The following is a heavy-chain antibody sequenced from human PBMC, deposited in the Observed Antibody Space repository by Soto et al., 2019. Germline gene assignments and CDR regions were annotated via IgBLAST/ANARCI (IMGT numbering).Heavy chain of an antibody. D-gene: IGHD2-2*01. CDR3: ATHVRDAYPKPVDY. J-gene: IGHJ4*02. V-gene: IGHV3-21*01. CDR2: ISSGSSYI. Sequence: EVQLVESGGGLVKPGGSLRLSCVASGFSLSGYSMNWVRQAPGKGLEWVSSISSGSSYIYYAHSVKGRFTIARDNAKNSLYLQMNSLRADDTAVYFCATHVRDAYPKPVDYWGQGTLVTVSS. CDR1: GFSLSGYS.